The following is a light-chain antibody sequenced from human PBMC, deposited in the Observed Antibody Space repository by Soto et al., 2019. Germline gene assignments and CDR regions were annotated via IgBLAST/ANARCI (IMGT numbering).Light chain of an antibody. CDR3: QQSYSTVRT. V-gene: IGKV1-39*01. CDR1: QTISSY. Sequence: GDRITITCRASQTISSYLNWYQQKPGKAPDLLIYAASSLQNGVPSMFSGSGSGTDFTLTISSLQPEDFATYYCQQSYSTVRTFGQGTKVEVK. J-gene: IGKJ1*01. CDR2: AAS.